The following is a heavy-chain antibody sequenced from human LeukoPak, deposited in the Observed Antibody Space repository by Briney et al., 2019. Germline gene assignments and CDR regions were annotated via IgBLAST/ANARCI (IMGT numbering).Heavy chain of an antibody. CDR1: GGTFSSYA. CDR2: IIPMFGTT. V-gene: IGHV1-69*06. J-gene: IGHJ6*03. CDR3: ASTVRTPISSSWYNYHYYYYMDV. Sequence: SVKVSFKASGGTFSSYAISWVRQAPGQGLEWMGGIIPMFGTTNYAQKFQGRVMITADKSTSTAYMELSSLSSEDTAVYYCASTVRTPISSSWYNYHYYYYMDVWGKGTTVTVSS. D-gene: IGHD6-13*01.